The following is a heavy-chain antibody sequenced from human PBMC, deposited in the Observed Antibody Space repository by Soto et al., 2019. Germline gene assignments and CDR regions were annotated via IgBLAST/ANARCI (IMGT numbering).Heavy chain of an antibody. J-gene: IGHJ5*02. D-gene: IGHD2-15*01. CDR3: AIERPYCSGGSCRKGSWFDP. Sequence: ASVKVSCKASGYTFTSYGISWVRQAPGQGLEWMGWISAYNGNTNYAQKLQGRVTMTTDTSTSTAYMELRSLRSDDTAVYYCAIERPYCSGGSCRKGSWFDPWGQGTLVTVSS. V-gene: IGHV1-18*01. CDR1: GYTFTSYG. CDR2: ISAYNGNT.